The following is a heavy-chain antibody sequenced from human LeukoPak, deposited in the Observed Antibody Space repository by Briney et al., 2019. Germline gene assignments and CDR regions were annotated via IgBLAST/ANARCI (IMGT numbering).Heavy chain of an antibody. V-gene: IGHV4-31*03. CDR3: ANLRYFDWLGAFDI. CDR1: DGSISSGGYY. Sequence: SETLSLSCTVSDGSISSGGYYWSWIRQHPGKGLEWIGYIYYSGGTYYNPSLKSRVTISVDTSKNQFSLKLSSVTAADTAVYYCANLRYFDWLGAFDIWGQGTMVTVSS. CDR2: IYYSGGT. D-gene: IGHD3-9*01. J-gene: IGHJ3*02.